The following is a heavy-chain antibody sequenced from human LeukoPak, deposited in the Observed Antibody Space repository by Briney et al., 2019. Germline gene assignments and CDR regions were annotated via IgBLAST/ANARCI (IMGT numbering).Heavy chain of an antibody. J-gene: IGHJ4*02. CDR2: ISSSSSYI. Sequence: WGSLRLSCAASGFTFSSYSVNWVRQAPGKGLEWVSSISSSSSYIYYPDSVKGRFTISRDNAKNSLYLQMNSLRAEDTAVYYCARDWYCSGGSCYSFDYWGRGTLVTVSS. CDR3: ARDWYCSGGSCYSFDY. V-gene: IGHV3-21*01. D-gene: IGHD2-15*01. CDR1: GFTFSSYS.